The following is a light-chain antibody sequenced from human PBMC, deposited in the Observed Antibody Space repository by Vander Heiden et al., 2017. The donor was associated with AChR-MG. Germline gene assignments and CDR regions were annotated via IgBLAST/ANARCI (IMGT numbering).Light chain of an antibody. J-gene: IGLJ2*01. CDR1: NIGSKS. V-gene: IGLV3-21*04. Sequence: SHVLTQPPSVSVPPGMTARITCGGNNIGSKSVHWHQQKPGQAPVLVIYYDSDRPSGIPERFSGSNSGSTATLTISRVEAGDEADYYCQVWDDSRDQGIFGGGTKLTGL. CDR2: YDS. CDR3: QVWDDSRDQGI.